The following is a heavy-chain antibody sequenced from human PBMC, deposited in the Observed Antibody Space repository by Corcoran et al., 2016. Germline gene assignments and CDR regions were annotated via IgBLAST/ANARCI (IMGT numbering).Heavy chain of an antibody. V-gene: IGHV4-61*01. J-gene: IGHJ6*02. Sequence: QVQLQESGPGLVKPSETLSLTCTVSGGSVSSGSYYWSWIRQPPGKGLEWIGYIYYSGSTNYNPSLKSRVTISVDTSKNQFSLKLSSVTAADTAVYYCARVPIIIHKTLAAAGLIPHYYYGMDVWGQGTTVTVSS. CDR3: ARVPIIIHKTLAAAGLIPHYYYGMDV. CDR2: IYYSGST. CDR1: GGSVSSGSYY. D-gene: IGHD6-13*01.